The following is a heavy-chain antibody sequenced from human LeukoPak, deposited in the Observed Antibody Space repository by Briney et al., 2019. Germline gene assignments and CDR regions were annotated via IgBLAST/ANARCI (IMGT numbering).Heavy chain of an antibody. Sequence: SETLSLTCTVSGGSISSSSYYWGWIRQPPGEGLEWIGSIYYSGSTYYNPSLKSRVTISVDTSKNQFSLKLSSVTAADTAVYYCARDRAAAGTGGFDYWGQGTPVTVSS. CDR2: IYYSGST. CDR1: GGSISSSSYY. V-gene: IGHV4-39*07. D-gene: IGHD6-13*01. CDR3: ARDRAAAGTGGFDY. J-gene: IGHJ4*02.